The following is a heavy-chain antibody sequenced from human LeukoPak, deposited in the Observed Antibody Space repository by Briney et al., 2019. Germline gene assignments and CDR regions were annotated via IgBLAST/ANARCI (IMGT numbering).Heavy chain of an antibody. J-gene: IGHJ3*02. Sequence: GGALEISWKGPGYSFTRYWIGGGRQVPGKGLEGRGSIYPGDWDNRYSRSCEGQVTISAPKSISTAYLQWSSLKASDTAMYYCARGGRTTESAFDIWGQGTMVTVSS. D-gene: IGHD2/OR15-2a*01. CDR1: GYSFTRYW. V-gene: IGHV5-51*01. CDR3: ARGGRTTESAFDI. CDR2: IYPGDWDN.